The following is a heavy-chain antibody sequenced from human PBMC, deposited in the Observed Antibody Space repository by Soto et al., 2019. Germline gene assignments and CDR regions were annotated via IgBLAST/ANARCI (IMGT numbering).Heavy chain of an antibody. CDR1: GGSVSRSRFY. CDR2: IYYSGKR. J-gene: IGHJ4*02. D-gene: IGHD1-26*01. V-gene: IGHV4-39*01. CDR3: ASGPNSGSPQVDY. Sequence: QVQLQESGPGLVKPSETLSLTCTISGGSVSRSRFYWGWIRQPPGKGLEWIGNIYYSGKRYYNPSLKSRVTISVDTSRNQFSLKVTSVTAADTAVYYCASGPNSGSPQVDYWGQGTLVTVSS.